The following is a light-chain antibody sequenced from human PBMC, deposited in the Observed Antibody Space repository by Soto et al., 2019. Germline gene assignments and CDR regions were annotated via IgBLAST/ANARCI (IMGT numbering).Light chain of an antibody. Sequence: EIVMTQSPATLSVSPGERATLSCRASQSVSSNLAWYQQKPGQAPRLLIFTASTRATGIPARFSGSGSGTEFTLTISSLQSEDFAEYHCQQYNNWPQTFGQGTKVDIK. CDR3: QQYNNWPQT. V-gene: IGKV3-15*01. CDR1: QSVSSN. CDR2: TAS. J-gene: IGKJ1*01.